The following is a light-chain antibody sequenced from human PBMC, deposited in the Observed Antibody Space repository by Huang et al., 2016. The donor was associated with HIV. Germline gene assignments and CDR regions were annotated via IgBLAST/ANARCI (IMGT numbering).Light chain of an antibody. CDR1: QSLSSY. V-gene: IGKV1-39*01. CDR2: ATS. Sequence: DIQMTQSPSSLSASVGDRVTITCRARQSLSSYLNWYQQKPGKAPKLLIYATSSLQSGVPSRFSGSGSGTDFTLTISSLQPEDFATYYCQQSYSTPFTFGPGTKVDIK. CDR3: QQSYSTPFT. J-gene: IGKJ3*01.